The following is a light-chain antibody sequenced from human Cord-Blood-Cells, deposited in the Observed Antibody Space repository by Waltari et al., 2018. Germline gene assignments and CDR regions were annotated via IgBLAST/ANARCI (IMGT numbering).Light chain of an antibody. Sequence: QSALTQPASVSGSPGQSITISCTGTSSDVGGYNYVSWYQQHPGKAPKLMIYDVSKRPSGVSNRFSGSKSGNTASLTISGLQAEDEADYYCSSYTGSSTYVFGTGTKLTVL. J-gene: IGLJ1*01. CDR3: SSYTGSSTYV. CDR1: SSDVGGYNY. CDR2: DVS. V-gene: IGLV2-14*01.